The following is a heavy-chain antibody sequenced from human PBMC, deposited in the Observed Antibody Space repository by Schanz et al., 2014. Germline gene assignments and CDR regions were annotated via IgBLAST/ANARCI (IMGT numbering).Heavy chain of an antibody. CDR2: IRPDNGHT. V-gene: IGHV1-18*01. CDR3: VRVPSRDVSFDL. J-gene: IGHJ2*01. Sequence: QVHLVQSGAEVHKPGASLKISCKASGYTFTDYGLSWVRQAPGQGLEWLGWIRPDNGHTTYSQKVRDRVIFTTDTSANTAYMELRSLRSDDTAHYYCVRVPSRDVSFDLWGRGTLVTVSS. D-gene: IGHD3-16*01. CDR1: GYTFTDYG.